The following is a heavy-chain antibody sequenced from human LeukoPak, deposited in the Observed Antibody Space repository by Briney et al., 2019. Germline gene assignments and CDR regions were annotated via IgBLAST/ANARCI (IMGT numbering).Heavy chain of an antibody. CDR1: GFSFSSYW. Sequence: GGSLRLSCAACGFSFSSYWMHWVRQAPGKGLVWVSRIKSDGSSTNYADSVKGRFTISRDNAKNTLYLQMNSLRAEDTAVYYCARDGRIAAPGTDLDYWGQGTLVTVSS. CDR2: IKSDGSST. D-gene: IGHD6-13*01. J-gene: IGHJ4*02. CDR3: ARDGRIAAPGTDLDY. V-gene: IGHV3-74*01.